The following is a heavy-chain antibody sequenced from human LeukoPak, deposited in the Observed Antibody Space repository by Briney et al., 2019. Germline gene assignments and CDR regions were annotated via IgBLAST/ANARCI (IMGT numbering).Heavy chain of an antibody. J-gene: IGHJ4*02. Sequence: PGGSLTLSCAASGFSFSSYAMNWVRQAPGKGREWVSLISGSRGNTYYADSVQGRFTISRDNSKNAVYLQMNTLRAEDTAVYYCAKDLASCDGGCRYPEVSYFDYWGQGALVSVSS. CDR2: ISGSRGNT. D-gene: IGHD2-15*01. CDR3: AKDLASCDGGCRYPEVSYFDY. V-gene: IGHV3-23*01. CDR1: GFSFSSYA.